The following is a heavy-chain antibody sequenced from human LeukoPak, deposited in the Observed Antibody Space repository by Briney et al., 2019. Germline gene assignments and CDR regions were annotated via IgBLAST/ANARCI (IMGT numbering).Heavy chain of an antibody. D-gene: IGHD3-10*01. CDR1: GGTFSSYA. CDR2: IIPIFGTA. Sequence: SVKVSCKASGGTFSSYAIGWVRQAPGQGLEWMGGIIPIFGTANYAQKFQGRVTITTDESTSPAYMEVSSLRSEDTAVYYCAYYGSGRNWFDPWGQGTLVTVSS. V-gene: IGHV1-69*05. J-gene: IGHJ5*02. CDR3: AYYGSGRNWFDP.